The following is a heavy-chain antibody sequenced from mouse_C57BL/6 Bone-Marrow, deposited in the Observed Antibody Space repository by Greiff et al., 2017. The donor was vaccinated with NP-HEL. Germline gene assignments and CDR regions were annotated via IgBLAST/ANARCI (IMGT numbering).Heavy chain of an antibody. V-gene: IGHV1-53*01. D-gene: IGHD2-5*01. Sequence: VQLQQPGTELVKPGASVKLSCKASGYTFTSYWMHWVKQRPGQGLEWIGNINPSNGGTNYNEKFKSKATLTVDKSSSTAYMQLSSLTSEDSAVYYCARSRAYYSNYEVFFAYWGQGTLVTVSA. CDR3: ARSRAYYSNYEVFFAY. CDR2: INPSNGGT. J-gene: IGHJ3*01. CDR1: GYTFTSYW.